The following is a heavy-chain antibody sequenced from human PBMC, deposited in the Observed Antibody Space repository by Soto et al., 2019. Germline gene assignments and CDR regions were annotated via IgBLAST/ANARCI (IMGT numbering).Heavy chain of an antibody. D-gene: IGHD5-18*01. V-gene: IGHV4-30-4*01. CDR3: ASNSYRYTFYDY. CDR2: IYYSGST. J-gene: IGHJ4*02. CDR1: GGSISSGDYY. Sequence: QVQLQESGPGLVKPSQTLSLTCTVSGGSISSGDYYWSWIRQPSGKGLEWIGYIYYSGSTYYNPSLKSRVTLSVDTSKNLFPMKLSSVTAADTAVYYCASNSYRYTFYDYWGQETLVTVS.